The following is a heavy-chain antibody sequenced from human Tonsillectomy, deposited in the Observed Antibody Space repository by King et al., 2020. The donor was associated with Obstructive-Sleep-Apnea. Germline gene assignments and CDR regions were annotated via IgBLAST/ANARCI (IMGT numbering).Heavy chain of an antibody. V-gene: IGHV3-74*01. J-gene: IGHJ3*02. D-gene: IGHD5-18*01. CDR3: ARELDTAMVGAFDI. CDR2: INSDGSST. CDR1: GFTFSSEW. Sequence: VQLVESGGGLVQPGGSLRLSCAASGFTFSSEWMHWVRQAPGKGLVWVSRINSDGSSTSYAASVKGRFTISRVNAKNTLYLQMNSLRAQDTAVYYCARELDTAMVGAFDIWGQGTMVTVSS.